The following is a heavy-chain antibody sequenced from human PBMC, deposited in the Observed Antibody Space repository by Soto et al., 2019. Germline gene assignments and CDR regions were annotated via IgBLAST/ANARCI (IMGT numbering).Heavy chain of an antibody. J-gene: IGHJ4*02. Sequence: EVQLVESGGGLVKPGGSLRLSCAASGFTFNYAWVNWVRQAPGKGLEWVGRIKSKINGETTDYAAPVKGRFTIARDDSKNTLEPQKDSLKNVGAAVYYCTTDGGMVQGANGGYFDYWGQGTLVTVSS. D-gene: IGHD3-10*01. CDR2: IKSKINGETT. CDR1: GFTFNYAW. V-gene: IGHV3-15*07. CDR3: TTDGGMVQGANGGYFDY.